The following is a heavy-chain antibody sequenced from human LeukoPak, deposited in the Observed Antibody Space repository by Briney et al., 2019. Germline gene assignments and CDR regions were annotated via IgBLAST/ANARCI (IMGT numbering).Heavy chain of an antibody. J-gene: IGHJ5*02. CDR2: INHSGST. Sequence: PSETLSLTCAVYGGSFSGYYWSWIRQPPGKGLEWIGEINHSGSTNYNPSLKSRVTISVDTSKNQFSLKLSSVTAADTAVYYCARGPRIARDLVVVVAAIRLRAKGFAPWGQGTLVTVSS. D-gene: IGHD2-15*01. CDR3: ARGPRIARDLVVVVAAIRLRAKGFAP. CDR1: GGSFSGYY. V-gene: IGHV4-34*01.